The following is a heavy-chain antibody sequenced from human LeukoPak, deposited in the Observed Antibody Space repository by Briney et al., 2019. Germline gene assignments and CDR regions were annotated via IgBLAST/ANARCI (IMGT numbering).Heavy chain of an antibody. CDR2: INPNSGGT. Sequence: ASVKVSCKASGYTFTGYYMHWVRQAPGQGLEWMGWINPNSGGTNYAQKFQGRVTMTRDTSISTAYMELSRLRSDDTAVYYCAIDSYCSSTSCYRESYYGMDVWGQGTTVTVSS. D-gene: IGHD2-2*01. CDR3: AIDSYCSSTSCYRESYYGMDV. CDR1: GYTFTGYY. V-gene: IGHV1-2*02. J-gene: IGHJ6*02.